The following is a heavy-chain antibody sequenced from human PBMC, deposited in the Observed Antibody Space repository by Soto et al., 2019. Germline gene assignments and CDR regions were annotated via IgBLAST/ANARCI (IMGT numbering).Heavy chain of an antibody. D-gene: IGHD1-1*01. CDR1: GFSVSSYG. CDR2: ISNSGTTT. J-gene: IGHJ4*02. V-gene: IGHV3-23*01. CDR3: VQDCFGILRLTTPDY. Sequence: EVQLLESGGGLVQPGGSLRLSCAASGFSVSSYGMNWVRQAPGKGLECVSGISNSGTTTYYADSVKGRFTISRDNSKNTLYLQMNSLRAEDTAVYYCVQDCFGILRLTTPDYWGQGTLVTVSS.